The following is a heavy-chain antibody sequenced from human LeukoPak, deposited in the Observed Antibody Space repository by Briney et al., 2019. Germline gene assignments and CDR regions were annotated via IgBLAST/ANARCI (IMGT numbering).Heavy chain of an antibody. Sequence: SETLSLTCTVPGGSISSYYWSWIRQPPGKGLGWSGYIYTSGSTNYNPSLKSRVTISVDTSKNQFSLKLSSVTAADTAVYYCAAGYSSYYFDYWGQGTLVTVSS. D-gene: IGHD3-22*01. CDR3: AAGYSSYYFDY. V-gene: IGHV4-4*09. CDR1: GGSISSYY. J-gene: IGHJ4*02. CDR2: IYTSGST.